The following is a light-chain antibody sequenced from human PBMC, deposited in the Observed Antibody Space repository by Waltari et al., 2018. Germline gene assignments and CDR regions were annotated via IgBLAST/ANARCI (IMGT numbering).Light chain of an antibody. V-gene: IGLV3-27*01. Sequence: SFELTQTSSLSVSPGQTVRITCSGDVLANKYARWFQQKPGQAPLLIISKYTERPSGIPERFSGSSSGTTVTLTISGAQVEDEADYYCYSAADNDLGVFGGGTKLTVL. CDR2: KYT. CDR3: YSAADNDLGV. J-gene: IGLJ3*02. CDR1: VLANKY.